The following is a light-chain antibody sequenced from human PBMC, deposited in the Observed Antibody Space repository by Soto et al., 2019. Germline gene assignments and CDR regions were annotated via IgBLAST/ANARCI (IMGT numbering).Light chain of an antibody. J-gene: IGKJ1*01. V-gene: IGKV3-11*01. Sequence: EIVLTQSPATLSLSPGERATLSCRASQVVTRRLAWYQQKPGQAPRLLIYDASNRATGIPARFSGSGSGTDFTLTISSLEPEDFAVYYCQQRSNWPPTFGQGTKVEIK. CDR1: QVVTRR. CDR3: QQRSNWPPT. CDR2: DAS.